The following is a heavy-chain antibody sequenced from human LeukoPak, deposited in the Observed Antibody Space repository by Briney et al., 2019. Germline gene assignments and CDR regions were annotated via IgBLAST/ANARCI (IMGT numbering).Heavy chain of an antibody. D-gene: IGHD2-2*01. V-gene: IGHV4-39*01. CDR2: MNYGGST. CDR1: VGSISNNDYF. J-gene: IGHJ5*02. CDR3: ARRVPGRSGNWFDP. Sequence: KPSETLSLTCTVSVGSISNNDYFWGWIRQPPGKGLEWLGSMNYGGSTHDNPSLKSRVTISVDTSKNQVSLKLSSVTAADTAVYYCARRVPGRSGNWFDPWGQGTLVTVSS.